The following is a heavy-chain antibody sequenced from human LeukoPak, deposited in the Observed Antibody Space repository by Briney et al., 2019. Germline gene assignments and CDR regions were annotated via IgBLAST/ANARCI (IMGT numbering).Heavy chain of an antibody. Sequence: ASVKVSCKASGGTFSSYAISWVRQAPGQGLEWMGGIIPIFGTANYAQKFQGRVTITADESTSTAYMELSSLRSEDTAVYYCASGNTRRYCSSTSCYWDYWGQGTLVTVSS. J-gene: IGHJ4*02. CDR2: IIPIFGTA. CDR1: GGTFSSYA. D-gene: IGHD2-2*01. V-gene: IGHV1-69*13. CDR3: ASGNTRRYCSSTSCYWDY.